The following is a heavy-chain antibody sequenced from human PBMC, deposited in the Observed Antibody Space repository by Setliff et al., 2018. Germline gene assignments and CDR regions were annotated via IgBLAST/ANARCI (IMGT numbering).Heavy chain of an antibody. CDR2: MSNDGSDK. V-gene: IGHV3-30*01. Sequence: SCAASGVTFSRHAMHWVRQAPGKGLEWVAVMSNDGSDKYYADSVKGRFTISRDNAKNSLYLQMNSLRAEDTAVYYCARAKGNDYSMDVWGKGTTVTVSS. CDR3: ARAKGNDYSMDV. J-gene: IGHJ6*03. CDR1: GVTFSRHA.